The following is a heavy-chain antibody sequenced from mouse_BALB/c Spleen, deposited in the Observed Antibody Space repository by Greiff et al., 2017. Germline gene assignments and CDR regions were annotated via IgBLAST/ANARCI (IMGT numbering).Heavy chain of an antibody. D-gene: IGHD2-1*01. CDR3: ARKDGNYVDWFAY. CDR2: ISYSGST. J-gene: IGHJ3*01. Sequence: EVKLMESGPGLVKPSQSLSLTCTVTGYSITSDYAWNWIRQFPGNKLEWMGYISYSGSTSYNPSLKSRISITRDTSKNQFFLQLNSVTTEDTATYYCARKDGNYVDWFAYWGQGTLVTVSA. V-gene: IGHV3-2*02. CDR1: GYSITSDYA.